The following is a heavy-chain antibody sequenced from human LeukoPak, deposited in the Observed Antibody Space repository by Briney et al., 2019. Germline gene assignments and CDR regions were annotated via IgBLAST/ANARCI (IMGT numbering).Heavy chain of an antibody. CDR1: GGTFSSYA. V-gene: IGHV1-69*13. D-gene: IGHD3-10*01. Sequence: ASVKVSCKASGGTFSSYAISWVRQAPGQGLEWMGGIIPIFGTANYAQKFQGRVTITADESTSTAYMELSSLRSEDTAVYYCARARTKLWFGELPNAEYFQHWGQGTLVTVSS. CDR3: ARARTKLWFGELPNAEYFQH. CDR2: IIPIFGTA. J-gene: IGHJ1*01.